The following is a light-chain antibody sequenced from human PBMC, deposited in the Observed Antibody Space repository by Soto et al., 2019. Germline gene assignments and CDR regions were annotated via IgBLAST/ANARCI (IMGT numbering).Light chain of an antibody. CDR1: SSDVGGYDS. J-gene: IGLJ2*01. CDR3: SSHAGIINVV. V-gene: IGLV2-8*01. Sequence: SVLTQPPSASGSPGQSVSISCTGTSSDVGGYDSVAWYQQHPGKAPKLIIYEVTKRPSGVPDRFSGSKSGNTASLTVSGLQAKDEADYYCSSHAGIINVVFGGGTQLTVL. CDR2: EVT.